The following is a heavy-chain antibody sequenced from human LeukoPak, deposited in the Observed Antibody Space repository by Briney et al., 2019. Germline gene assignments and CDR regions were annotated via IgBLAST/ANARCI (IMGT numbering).Heavy chain of an antibody. Sequence: SETLSPTCTVTGGSISSYYWNWIRQSPGKGLEWIGYSDYTGNTKYNPSLKSRVNISVDTSQNQFSLRLSSVTAADTAVYYCARGSGYYFPFDSWGQGTLVTVSS. J-gene: IGHJ4*02. D-gene: IGHD3-22*01. V-gene: IGHV4-59*01. CDR1: GGSISSYY. CDR2: SDYTGNT. CDR3: ARGSGYYFPFDS.